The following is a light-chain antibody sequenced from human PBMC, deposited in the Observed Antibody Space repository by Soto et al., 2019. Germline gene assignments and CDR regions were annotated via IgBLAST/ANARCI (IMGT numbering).Light chain of an antibody. J-gene: IGLJ3*02. CDR2: EVN. Sequence: QSVLTQPASVSGSPGQTITISCTGSDSDIGAYNYVSWYQHHPGKAPKLIIYEVNDQPSGVSHRFSGSKSANTASLTISGLQADAEADSYCASYTTSHTRVFGGGTKVTVL. V-gene: IGLV2-14*01. CDR3: ASYTTSHTRV. CDR1: DSDIGAYNY.